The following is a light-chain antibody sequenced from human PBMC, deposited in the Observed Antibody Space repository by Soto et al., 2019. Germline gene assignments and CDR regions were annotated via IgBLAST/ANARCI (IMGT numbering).Light chain of an antibody. CDR3: QQYNNWPPVLVT. Sequence: EIVLTQSPAILSLSPGERATLSRRASQGVSSYSAWYQQKPGQAPRLLNYGASTRATGIPARFSGSGSGTEFTLTISSLQSEDFAVYYCQQYNNWPPVLVTFGGGTKVDI. J-gene: IGKJ4*01. V-gene: IGKV3D-15*01. CDR2: GAS. CDR1: QGVSSY.